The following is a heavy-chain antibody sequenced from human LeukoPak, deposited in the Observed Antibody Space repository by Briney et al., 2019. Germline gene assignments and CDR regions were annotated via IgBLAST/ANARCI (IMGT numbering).Heavy chain of an antibody. V-gene: IGHV4-61*02. CDR2: ISSTGRT. D-gene: IGHD6-19*01. CDR1: GASISSDTYF. CDR3: AKGAGPPWFDP. J-gene: IGHJ5*02. Sequence: SETLSLTCTVSGASISSDTYFWSWIRQPAGKGLEWIGRISSTGRTDYNPSLTSRVTISIDTSKNQLSMQLNSVTAADTAVYYCAKGAGPPWFDPWGQGTLVTVSS.